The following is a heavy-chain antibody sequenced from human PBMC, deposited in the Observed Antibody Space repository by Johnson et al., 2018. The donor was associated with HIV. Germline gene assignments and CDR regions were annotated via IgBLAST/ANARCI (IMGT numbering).Heavy chain of an antibody. CDR3: ARDASYYGSANDAFDI. D-gene: IGHD3-10*01. V-gene: IGHV3-15*01. J-gene: IGHJ3*02. CDR2: IKSKTDGGTT. Sequence: VQLVESGGGVVQPGGSLRLSCAASGFTFSNAWMSWVRQAPGKGLEWVGRIKSKTDGGTTDYAAPVKGRFTISRDNSKNKMYLQMNSLRAEDTAVYYCARDASYYGSANDAFDIWGQGTMVTVSS. CDR1: GFTFSNAW.